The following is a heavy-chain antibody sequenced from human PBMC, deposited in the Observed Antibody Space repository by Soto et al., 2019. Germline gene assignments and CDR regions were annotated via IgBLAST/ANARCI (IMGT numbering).Heavy chain of an antibody. V-gene: IGHV5-51*01. CDR3: ARQASSITHSRSFDY. D-gene: IGHD1-20*01. CDR2: IYPGDSDT. Sequence: GESLKISCKGSGYSFTSYWIGWVRQMPGKGLEWMGIIYPGDSDTRYSPSFQGQVTISADKSISTAYLQWSSLKASDTAMYYCARQASSITHSRSFDYWGQGTLVTVSS. J-gene: IGHJ4*02. CDR1: GYSFTSYW.